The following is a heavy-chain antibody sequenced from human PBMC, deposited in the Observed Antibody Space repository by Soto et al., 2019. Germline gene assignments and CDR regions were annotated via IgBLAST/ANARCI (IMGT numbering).Heavy chain of an antibody. D-gene: IGHD1-1*01. CDR1: GYTFTSYA. Sequence: ASVKVSCKASGYTFTSYAMHWVRQAPGQRLEWMGWINAGNGNTKYSQKFQGRVTITRDTSASTAYMELSSLRSEDTAVYYCATDPLQPDILLYYFDYSGQGTLVTVSS. CDR3: ATDPLQPDILLYYFDY. J-gene: IGHJ4*02. V-gene: IGHV1-3*01. CDR2: INAGNGNT.